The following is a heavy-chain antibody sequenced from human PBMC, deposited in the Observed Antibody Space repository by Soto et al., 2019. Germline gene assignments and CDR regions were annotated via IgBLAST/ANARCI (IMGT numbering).Heavy chain of an antibody. CDR1: GDSVSSNTVT. V-gene: IGHV6-1*01. J-gene: IGHJ4*02. CDR2: TYYRSNWER. CDR3: ARSMVRGGEVDY. Sequence: SQTLSLTCAISGDSVSSNTVTWNWIRQSPSRGLEWLGRTYYRSNWERDYAVSVQSRITINPDTSKNQFSLQLSSVTAADTAVYYCARSMVRGGEVDYWGQGTLVTVSS. D-gene: IGHD3-10*01.